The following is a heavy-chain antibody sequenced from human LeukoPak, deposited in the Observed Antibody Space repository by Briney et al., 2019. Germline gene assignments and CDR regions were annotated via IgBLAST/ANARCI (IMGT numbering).Heavy chain of an antibody. CDR1: RYTFTGYY. D-gene: IGHD1-26*01. Sequence: ASVKVSCKASRYTFTGYYTHWVRQAPGQGLEWMGWINPNSGGTNYAQKFQGRVTMTRDTSISTAYMELSRLRSDDTAVYYCAREAVGATSHFDYWGQGTLVTVSS. CDR2: INPNSGGT. CDR3: AREAVGATSHFDY. J-gene: IGHJ4*02. V-gene: IGHV1-2*02.